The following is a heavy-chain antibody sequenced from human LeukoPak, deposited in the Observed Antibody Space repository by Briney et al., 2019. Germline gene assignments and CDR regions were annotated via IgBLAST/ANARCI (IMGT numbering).Heavy chain of an antibody. J-gene: IGHJ5*02. V-gene: IGHV3-7*01. CDR3: ARAPGEGWFDP. CDR2: IKQDGSEK. Sequence: PGGSLRLSCAASGFTFSSYWMSWVRQAPGKGLEWVASIKQDGSEKYNVDSVKGRFTIFRDNAKNSLYLQMNSLRAEDTALYNCARAPGEGWFDPWGQGTLVTVSS. D-gene: IGHD4-17*01. CDR1: GFTFSSYW.